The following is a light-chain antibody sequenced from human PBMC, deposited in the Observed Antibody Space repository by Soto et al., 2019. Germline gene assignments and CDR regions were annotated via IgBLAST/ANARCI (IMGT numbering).Light chain of an antibody. CDR1: SSDVGAYNY. J-gene: IGLJ3*02. V-gene: IGLV2-8*01. CDR2: EVT. Sequence: QSALTQPPSASGSPGQSVTISCTGTSSDVGAYNYVSWYQQHACKAPKLVIYEVTKRPSGVPDRFSGPKSANTASLTVSGLQAEDEADYYCSSFASSNTWVFGGGTKLTVL. CDR3: SSFASSNTWV.